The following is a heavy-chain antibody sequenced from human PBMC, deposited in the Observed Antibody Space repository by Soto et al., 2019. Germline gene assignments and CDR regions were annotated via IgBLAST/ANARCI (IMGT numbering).Heavy chain of an antibody. CDR3: ARHVPAAGYYYGMDV. CDR2: IIPIFGTA. D-gene: IGHD2-2*01. J-gene: IGHJ6*02. CDR1: GGTFSSYA. V-gene: IGHV1-69*12. Sequence: QVQLVQSGAEVKKPGSSVKVSCKASGGTFSSYAISWVRQAPGQGLEWMGGIIPIFGTANYAQKFQGRVTITADEPRSKAYMELRSLRSEDTAVYYCARHVPAAGYYYGMDVWGQGTTVTVSS.